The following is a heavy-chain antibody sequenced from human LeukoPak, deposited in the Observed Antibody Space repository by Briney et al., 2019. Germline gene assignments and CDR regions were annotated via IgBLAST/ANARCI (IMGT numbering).Heavy chain of an antibody. V-gene: IGHV3-20*04. CDR3: ARVQQYDVFDY. J-gene: IGHJ4*02. D-gene: IGHD3-16*01. CDR1: GFRFDVHD. Sequence: GGSLRLSCAASGFRFDVHDIHWGRQIPGKGLEWVSGISWNGGPARYADSVKGRFNISRDDAKKSLYLEMNSLRAEDTALYYCARVQQYDVFDYWGQGTQVIGSS. CDR2: ISWNGGPA.